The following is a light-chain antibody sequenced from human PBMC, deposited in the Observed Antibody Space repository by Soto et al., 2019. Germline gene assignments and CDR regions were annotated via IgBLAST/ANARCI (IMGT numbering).Light chain of an antibody. Sequence: QSVLTQPASVSGSPGQSITISCSGTSSDVGSYNLVSWYQQHPGKAPKLLIYEGNKRPSGVSNRFSGSKSGNTASLTVSGLQAEDEADYYCCSYAGSSAFYVFXTGTKVTVL. CDR3: CSYAGSSAFYV. CDR2: EGN. J-gene: IGLJ1*01. CDR1: SSDVGSYNL. V-gene: IGLV2-23*01.